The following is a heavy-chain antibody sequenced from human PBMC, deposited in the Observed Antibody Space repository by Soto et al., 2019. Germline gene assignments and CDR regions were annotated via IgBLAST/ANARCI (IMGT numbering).Heavy chain of an antibody. CDR3: ARGRGATSFDY. CDR1: GYTFSIYE. J-gene: IGHJ4*02. D-gene: IGHD1-26*01. CDR2: INTASGNT. V-gene: IGHV1-3*04. Sequence: ASVKVSCKTSGYTFSIYEMHWVRQAPGQRLEWMGTINTASGNTKYSQRFQGRVTFNRDTSASTTYMDLSSLKSEDTAVYYCARGRGATSFDYCGQRTLVTVSS.